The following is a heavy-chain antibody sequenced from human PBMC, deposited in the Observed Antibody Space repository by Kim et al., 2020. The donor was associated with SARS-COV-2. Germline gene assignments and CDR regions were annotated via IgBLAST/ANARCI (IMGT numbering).Heavy chain of an antibody. D-gene: IGHD2-15*01. V-gene: IGHV4-34*01. CDR2: INHSGST. J-gene: IGHJ5*02. Sequence: SETLSLTCAVYGGSFSGYYWSWIRQPPGKGLEWIGEINHSGSTNYNPSLKSRVTISVDTSKNQFSLKLSYVTTADTAVYYCARNRYCSGGSCYSEFLWFDPRGPGTLVTVPS. CDR3: ARNRYCSGGSCYSEFLWFDP. CDR1: GGSFSGYY.